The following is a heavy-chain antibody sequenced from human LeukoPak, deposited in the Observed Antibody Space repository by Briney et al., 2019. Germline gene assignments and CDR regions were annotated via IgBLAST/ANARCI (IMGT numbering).Heavy chain of an antibody. CDR2: IIPIFGTA. CDR1: GGTFSSYA. D-gene: IGHD1-1*01. Sequence: SVNVSCKASGGTFSSYAISWVRQAPGQGLEWMGGIIPIFGTANYAQKFQGRVTITADESTSTAYMELSSLRSEDTAVYYCASRGLETGRFLNPFDYWGQGTLVTVSS. V-gene: IGHV1-69*13. J-gene: IGHJ4*02. CDR3: ASRGLETGRFLNPFDY.